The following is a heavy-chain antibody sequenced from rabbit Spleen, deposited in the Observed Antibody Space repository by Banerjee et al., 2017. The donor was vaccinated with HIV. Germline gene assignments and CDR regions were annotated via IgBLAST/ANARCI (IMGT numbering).Heavy chain of an antibody. J-gene: IGHJ6*01. CDR2: IYTGSGST. CDR1: GFTLSSYYY. CDR3: ARDTGSSFSSYGMDL. Sequence: QSLEESGGDLVKPGASLTLTCTASGFTLSSYYYMCWVRQAPGKGLEWIGCIYTGSGSTYYASWAKGRFTISKTSSTTVTLQLNSLTAADTATYFCARDTGSSFSSYGMDLWGPGTLVTVS. V-gene: IGHV1S40*01. D-gene: IGHD8-1*01.